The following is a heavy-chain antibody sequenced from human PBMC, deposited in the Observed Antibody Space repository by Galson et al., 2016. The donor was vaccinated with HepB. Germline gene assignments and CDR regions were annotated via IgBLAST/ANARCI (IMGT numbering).Heavy chain of an antibody. J-gene: IGHJ3*02. V-gene: IGHV3-NL1*01. CDR3: AKVVGAITRGAFDI. CDR2: ITGSGGRT. CDR1: GFTFSAYG. D-gene: IGHD1-26*01. Sequence: SLRLSCAASGFTFSAYGMHWVRQAPGKGLEWVSDITGSGGRTNYVDSVKGRFTISRDNSKNKVYLQMNSLRAEDTAVYYCAKVVGAITRGAFDIWGQGTMVTVSS.